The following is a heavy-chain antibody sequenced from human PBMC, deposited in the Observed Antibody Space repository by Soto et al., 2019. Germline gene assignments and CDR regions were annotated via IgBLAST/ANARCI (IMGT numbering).Heavy chain of an antibody. J-gene: IGHJ6*02. CDR3: ARGPRSSSSWYYYGMDV. CDR2: IYYSGST. CDR1: GGPISSSSYY. D-gene: IGHD6-6*01. V-gene: IGHV4-39*01. Sequence: SSETLSLTCTVSGGPISSSSYYWGWIRQPPGKGLEWIGSIYYSGSTYYNPSLKSRVTISVDTSKNQFSLKLSSVTAADTAVYYCARGPRSSSSWYYYGMDVWGQGTTVTVSS.